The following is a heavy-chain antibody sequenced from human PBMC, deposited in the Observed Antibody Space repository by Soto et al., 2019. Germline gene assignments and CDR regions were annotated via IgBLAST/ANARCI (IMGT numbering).Heavy chain of an antibody. J-gene: IGHJ4*02. CDR1: GFTFSSYA. CDR2: ISYDGSNK. D-gene: IGHD5-18*01. Sequence: QVQLVESGGGVVQPGRSLRLSCAASGFTFSSYAMHWVRQAPGKGLEWVAVISYDGSNKYYADSVKGRFTISRDNSKNTLYLQMNSLRAEDTAVYYCARTPKGAAMVTWFSDYWGQGTLVTVSS. V-gene: IGHV3-30-3*01. CDR3: ARTPKGAAMVTWFSDY.